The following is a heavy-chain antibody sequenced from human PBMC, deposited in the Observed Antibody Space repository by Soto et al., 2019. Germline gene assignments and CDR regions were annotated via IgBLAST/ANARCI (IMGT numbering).Heavy chain of an antibody. CDR3: SRLACGDYNLVDY. CDR1: GGSISSGGYY. D-gene: IGHD4-17*01. J-gene: IGHJ4*02. V-gene: IGHV4-31*03. CDR2: IYYSGST. Sequence: SETLSLTCTVSGGSISSGGYYWSWIRQHPGKGLEWIGYIYYSGSTYYNPSLKSRVTISVDTSKNQFSLKLSSVTAADTAVYYCSRLACGDYNLVDYWGRGTRVIVSS.